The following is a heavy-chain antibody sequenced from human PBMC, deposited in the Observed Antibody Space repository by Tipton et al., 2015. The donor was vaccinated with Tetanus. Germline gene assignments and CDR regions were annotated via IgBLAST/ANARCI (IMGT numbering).Heavy chain of an antibody. V-gene: IGHV4-39*01. CDR3: ARPGGSSWYTHYLDY. CDR2: TYYSGST. D-gene: IGHD6-13*01. CDR1: GGSISSSSYF. Sequence: TLSLTCTVSGGSISSSSYFWGWIRQPPGKGLEWIGSTYYSGSTYYNPSLKSRVTISVDTSKNQFSLKLSSVTAADTAVYYCARPGGSSWYTHYLDYWGQGTLVTVSS. J-gene: IGHJ4*02.